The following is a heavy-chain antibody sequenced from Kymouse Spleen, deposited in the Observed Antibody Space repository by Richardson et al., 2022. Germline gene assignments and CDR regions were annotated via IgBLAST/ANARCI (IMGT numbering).Heavy chain of an antibody. CDR2: IRSKANSYAT. CDR1: GFTFSGSA. V-gene: IGHV3-73*02. CDR3: TRAAARPYFDY. Sequence: EVQLVESGGGLVQPGGSLKLSCAASGFTFSGSAMHWVRQASGKGLEWVGRIRSKANSYATAYAASVKGRFTISRDDSKNTAYLQMNSLKTEDTAVYYCTRAAARPYFDYWGQGTLVTVSS. D-gene: IGHD6-6*01. J-gene: IGHJ4*02.